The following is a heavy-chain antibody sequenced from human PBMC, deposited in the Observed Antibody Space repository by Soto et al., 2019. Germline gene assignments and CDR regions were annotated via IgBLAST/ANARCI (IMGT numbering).Heavy chain of an antibody. Sequence: PGGSLRLSCAASGFTFSSYAMHWVRQAPGKGLEWVAVISYDGSNKYYADSVKGRFTISRDNSKNTLYLQMNSLRAEDTAVYYCARDRGHYYDSSGYYSYYFDYWGQGTLVTVSS. CDR1: GFTFSSYA. CDR3: ARDRGHYYDSSGYYSYYFDY. CDR2: ISYDGSNK. J-gene: IGHJ4*02. D-gene: IGHD3-22*01. V-gene: IGHV3-30-3*01.